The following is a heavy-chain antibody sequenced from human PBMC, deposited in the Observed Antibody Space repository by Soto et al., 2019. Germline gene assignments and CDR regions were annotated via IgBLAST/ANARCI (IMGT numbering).Heavy chain of an antibody. CDR1: GGSISSYF. CDR2: VYYTGTT. V-gene: IGHV4-59*01. Sequence: QVQLQESGPGLLKPSETLSLTCTVSGGSISSYFYIWVRQPPGKGLEWIGSVYYTGTTDYNPCLKSRVTISVDTSKTQFSMNLRSVTAADTAVYYCARDLAAVPRAFDYWGRGTLVTVSS. D-gene: IGHD6-13*01. J-gene: IGHJ4*02. CDR3: ARDLAAVPRAFDY.